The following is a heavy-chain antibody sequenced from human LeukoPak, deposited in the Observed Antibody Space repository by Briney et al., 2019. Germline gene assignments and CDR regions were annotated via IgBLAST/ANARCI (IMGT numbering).Heavy chain of an antibody. D-gene: IGHD3-10*02. CDR2: ISSSSSHI. CDR1: GFTFSSYG. J-gene: IGHJ6*04. Sequence: GGSLRLSCAASGFTFSSYGMNWVRQAPGKGLEWVSYISSSSSHIYYADSVKGRFTISRDNAKNSLYLQMNSLRAEDTAVYYCAELGITMIGGVWGKGTTVTISS. V-gene: IGHV3-21*05. CDR3: AELGITMIGGV.